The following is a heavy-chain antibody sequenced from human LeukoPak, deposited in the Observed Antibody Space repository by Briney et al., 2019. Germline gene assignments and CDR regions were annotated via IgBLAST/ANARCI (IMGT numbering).Heavy chain of an antibody. Sequence: PGGSLRLPCAASGFTFSRYGMHWVRQAPGKGLEWVAFIRYDGSNKYYADSVKGRFTISRDNAKNTLYLQMNSLRAEDTAVYYCARDGYNYNSLDYWGQGTLVTVSS. CDR2: IRYDGSNK. CDR3: ARDGYNYNSLDY. V-gene: IGHV3-30*02. J-gene: IGHJ4*02. CDR1: GFTFSRYG. D-gene: IGHD5-24*01.